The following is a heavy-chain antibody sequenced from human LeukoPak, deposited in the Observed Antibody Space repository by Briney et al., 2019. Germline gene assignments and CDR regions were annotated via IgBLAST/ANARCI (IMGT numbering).Heavy chain of an antibody. Sequence: PGGSLRLSCAASGVTFSSYALSWVRQAPGKGLEWVSGISGSGGSTYYADSVRPRFTISRDNSKNTLYLQMNSLRAEDTAVYYCAKRFGEFFDYWGRGTLVTVSS. D-gene: IGHD3-10*01. V-gene: IGHV3-23*01. CDR3: AKRFGEFFDY. J-gene: IGHJ4*02. CDR1: GVTFSSYA. CDR2: ISGSGGST.